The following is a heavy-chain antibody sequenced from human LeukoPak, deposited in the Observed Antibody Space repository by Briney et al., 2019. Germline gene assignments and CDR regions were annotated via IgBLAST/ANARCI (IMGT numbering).Heavy chain of an antibody. CDR2: ISYDGSNK. CDR1: GFTFSSYA. CDR3: ARDSSDSSGYYLVSPFDY. D-gene: IGHD3-22*01. J-gene: IGHJ4*02. Sequence: GGSLRLSCAASGFTFSSYAMHWVRQAPGKGLEWVAVISYDGSNKYYADSVKGRLTISRDNSKNTLYLQMNSLRAEDTAVYYCARDSSDSSGYYLVSPFDYWGQGTLVTVSS. V-gene: IGHV3-30*04.